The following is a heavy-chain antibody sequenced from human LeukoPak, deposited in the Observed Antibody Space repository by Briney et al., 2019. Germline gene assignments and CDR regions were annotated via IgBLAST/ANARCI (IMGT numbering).Heavy chain of an antibody. V-gene: IGHV1-2*02. CDR3: ARGLLPGY. Sequence: ASVKVSCKASGYTFTDYYLHWVRQAPGQGLEWMGWIHPDSGGTYYAQEFQGRVSMTRDTSMSTAYMELSRLTSDDTAIYHCARGLLPGYWGQGTLVTVSS. J-gene: IGHJ4*02. CDR2: IHPDSGGT. D-gene: IGHD2/OR15-2a*01. CDR1: GYTFTDYY.